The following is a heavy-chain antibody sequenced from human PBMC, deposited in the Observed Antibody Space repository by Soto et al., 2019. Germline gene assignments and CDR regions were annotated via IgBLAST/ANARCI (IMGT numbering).Heavy chain of an antibody. CDR1: GGTFSSYA. D-gene: IGHD3-3*01. CDR2: IIPIFGTA. V-gene: IGHV1-69*06. Sequence: QVQLVQSGAEVKKPGSSVKVSCKASGGTFSSYAISWVRQAPGQGLEWMGGIIPIFGTANYAQKFQGRVTITEDKSTSTAYMELSSLRSEDTAVYYCARSPYYDFWSGYFLYGMDVWGQGTTVTVSS. CDR3: ARSPYYDFWSGYFLYGMDV. J-gene: IGHJ6*02.